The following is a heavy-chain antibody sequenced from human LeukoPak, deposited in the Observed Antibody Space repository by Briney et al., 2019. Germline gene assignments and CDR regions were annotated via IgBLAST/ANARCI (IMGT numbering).Heavy chain of an antibody. CDR3: ARGNHYGDFFDY. CDR1: GGSFSGSH. D-gene: IGHD4-17*01. J-gene: IGHJ4*02. Sequence: SETLSLTCTVYGGSFSGSHLSWIRQPPGMGLEWIGEINHSGSTNYNPPLKSRATISVDTSKNQFSLKLSSVTAADTAVYYCARGNHYGDFFDYWGQGTLVTVSS. CDR2: INHSGST. V-gene: IGHV4-34*01.